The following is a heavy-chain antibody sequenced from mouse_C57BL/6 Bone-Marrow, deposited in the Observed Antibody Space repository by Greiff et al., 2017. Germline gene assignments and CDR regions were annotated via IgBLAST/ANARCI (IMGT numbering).Heavy chain of an antibody. CDR2: IYPGSGRT. CDR3: ARPNYSNYWYFDV. J-gene: IGHJ1*03. Sequence: QVQLQPPGAELVKPGASVKMSCKASGYTFTSYWITWVKQRPGQGLEWIGDIYPGSGRTNYNEKFKSKATLTVDTSSSTADMQLSSRTYADSAVYCCARPNYSNYWYFDVWGTGTTVTVSS. V-gene: IGHV1-55*01. D-gene: IGHD2-5*01. CDR1: GYTFTSYW.